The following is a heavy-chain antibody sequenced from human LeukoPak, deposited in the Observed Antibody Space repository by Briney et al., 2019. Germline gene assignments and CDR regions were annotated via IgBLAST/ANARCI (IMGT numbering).Heavy chain of an antibody. CDR1: GFTVSSNY. CDR3: ARWLQVEYAFDI. CDR2: IYSGGST. J-gene: IGHJ3*02. Sequence: GGSLRLSCAASGFTVSSNYMSWVRQAPGKGLEWVSVIYSGGSTYYADSVKGRFTISRDNSKNTLYLQMNSLRAEDTAVYYCARWLQVEYAFDIWGQGTMVTVSS. D-gene: IGHD5-24*01. V-gene: IGHV3-66*02.